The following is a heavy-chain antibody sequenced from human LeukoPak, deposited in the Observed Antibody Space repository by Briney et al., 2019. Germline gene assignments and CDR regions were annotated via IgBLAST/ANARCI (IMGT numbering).Heavy chain of an antibody. J-gene: IGHJ4*02. CDR1: GGSISSYY. V-gene: IGHV4-4*07. CDR2: IYTSGST. Sequence: SETLSLTCTVSGGSISSYYWSWIRQPAGKGLEWIGRIYTSGSTNYNPSLKSRVTMSVDTSKNQFSLKLSSVTAADTAVYYCARDHSSSWVENYFDYWGQGTLVTVPS. D-gene: IGHD6-13*01. CDR3: ARDHSSSWVENYFDY.